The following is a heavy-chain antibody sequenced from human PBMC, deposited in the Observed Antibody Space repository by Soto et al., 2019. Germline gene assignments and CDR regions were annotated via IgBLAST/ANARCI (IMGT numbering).Heavy chain of an antibody. CDR3: AKGTAVARQHFAN. CDR2: ISADGSDK. D-gene: IGHD6-19*01. CDR1: GFTFSDFG. V-gene: IGHV3-30*18. J-gene: IGHJ4*02. Sequence: QVQLVESGGGVVQPERSLRLPCATSGFTFSDFGMHWVRQAPGKGLEWVAAISADGSDKYYLGSVQGRFTISRDNTKNALYLQLNSLRTEDTAVYYCAKGTAVARQHFANWGQGTLVTVSS.